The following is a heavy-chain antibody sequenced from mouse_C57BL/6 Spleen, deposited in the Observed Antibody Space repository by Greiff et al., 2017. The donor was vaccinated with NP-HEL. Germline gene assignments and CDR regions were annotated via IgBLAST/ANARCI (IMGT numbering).Heavy chain of an antibody. CDR2: ISSGSSTI. J-gene: IGHJ4*01. V-gene: IGHV5-17*01. D-gene: IGHD2-5*01. Sequence: EVQLVESGGGLVKPGGSLKLSCAASGFTFSDYGMHWVRQAPEKGLEWVAYISSGSSTIYYADTVKGRFTLSRDNAKNTLFLQMTSLRSEDTAMYYCARAYSNYPYYAMDYWGQGTSVTVSS. CDR3: ARAYSNYPYYAMDY. CDR1: GFTFSDYG.